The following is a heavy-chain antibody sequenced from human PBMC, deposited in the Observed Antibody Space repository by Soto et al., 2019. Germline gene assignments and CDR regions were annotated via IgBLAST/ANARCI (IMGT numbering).Heavy chain of an antibody. CDR2: ISYDGGNK. D-gene: IGHD6-19*01. Sequence: QVQLVESGGGVVQPGRSLRLSCAASGFTFSSSGIHWVRQAPGKGLEWVAVISYDGGNKYYVDSVKGRFTISRDNSKNTLYLQMNSLRAEDTAVYYCATDFSGWYGSSEYGFWGQGTLVTFSS. V-gene: IGHV3-30*03. CDR3: ATDFSGWYGSSEYGF. CDR1: GFTFSSSG. J-gene: IGHJ4*02.